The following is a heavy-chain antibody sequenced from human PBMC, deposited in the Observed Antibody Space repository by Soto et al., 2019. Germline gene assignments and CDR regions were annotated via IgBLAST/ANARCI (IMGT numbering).Heavy chain of an antibody. CDR2: IYPGDSDT. Sequence: GESLKISCQGSGYSFTSYWIGWVRQMPGKGLEWKGIIYPGDSDTRYSPSFQGQVTISADKSISTAYLQWSSLKASDTAMYYCARHTQYKDCSGGSCYSGPSYYYYYMDVWGKGTTVTVSS. CDR3: ARHTQYKDCSGGSCYSGPSYYYYYMDV. J-gene: IGHJ6*03. V-gene: IGHV5-51*01. D-gene: IGHD2-15*01. CDR1: GYSFTSYW.